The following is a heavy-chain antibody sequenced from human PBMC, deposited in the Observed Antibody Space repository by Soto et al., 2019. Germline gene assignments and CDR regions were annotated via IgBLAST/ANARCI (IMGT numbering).Heavy chain of an antibody. J-gene: IGHJ4*02. D-gene: IGHD3-22*01. CDR3: ASGYGSGYFD. CDR1: GYTFTSYA. CDR2: INAGNGNT. Sequence: ASVKVSCKASGYTFTSYAMHWVRQAPGQRLEWMGWINAGNGNTKCSQKFQGRVTITRDTSASTAYMELSSLRSEDTAVYYCASGYGSGYFDWGQGTLVTVSS. V-gene: IGHV1-3*01.